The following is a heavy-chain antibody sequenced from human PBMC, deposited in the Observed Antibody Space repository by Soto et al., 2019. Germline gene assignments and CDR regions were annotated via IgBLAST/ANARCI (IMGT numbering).Heavy chain of an antibody. CDR2: ISYDGSNK. J-gene: IGHJ5*02. CDR1: GFTFSSYG. V-gene: IGHV3-30*18. CDR3: AKGGFYALGYCSSASCSGGWFGP. Sequence: QVQLVESGGGVVQPGRSLRLSCAASGFTFSSYGMHWVRQAPGKGLEWVAVISYDGSNKYYEDSVKGRFTISRDNSKNALYLQMNSLRAEDTAVYYCAKGGFYALGYCSSASCSGGWFGPWGQGTLVTVAS. D-gene: IGHD2-2*01.